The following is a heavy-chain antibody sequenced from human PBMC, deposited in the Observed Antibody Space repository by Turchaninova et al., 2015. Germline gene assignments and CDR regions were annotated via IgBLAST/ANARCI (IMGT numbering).Heavy chain of an antibody. Sequence: QVQLVQSGAEATKPGAAVKVSCKASGYTFTSYAMHWVRQAPGQRLEWMGLINTGNGNTKHSQKFQGRVTITRDTSASTAYMELSSLRSEDTAVYYCASSSGWYDDAFDFWGQGTMVTVSS. CDR1: GYTFTSYA. V-gene: IGHV1-3*04. J-gene: IGHJ3*01. CDR3: ASSSGWYDDAFDF. D-gene: IGHD6-19*01. CDR2: INTGNGNT.